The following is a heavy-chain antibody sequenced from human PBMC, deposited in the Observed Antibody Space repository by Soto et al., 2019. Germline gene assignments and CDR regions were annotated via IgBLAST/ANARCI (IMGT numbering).Heavy chain of an antibody. CDR3: ARRDGFGEFDS. CDR2: IYWDDDK. Sequence: QITLKESGPTLVKPTQTLTLTCTFSGFSLTTSGVGVGWIRQPPGKALEWLALIYWDDDKRYSPSLKSRLTITKDTSRNQGVLTMSNVDPVDTATYFCARRDGFGEFDSWGQGTLVTVSS. D-gene: IGHD3-10*01. J-gene: IGHJ5*01. CDR1: GFSLTTSGVG. V-gene: IGHV2-5*02.